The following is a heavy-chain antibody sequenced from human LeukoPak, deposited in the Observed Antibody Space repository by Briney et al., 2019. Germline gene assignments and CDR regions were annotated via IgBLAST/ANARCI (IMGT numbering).Heavy chain of an antibody. Sequence: SVKVSCKASGYTFTSYGISWVRQAPGQGLEWMGRIIPIFGTANYAQKFQGRVTITTDESTSTAYMELSSLRSEDTAVYYCARETYSSGWYFPPAWGQGTLVTVSS. D-gene: IGHD6-19*01. CDR2: IIPIFGTA. CDR3: ARETYSSGWYFPPA. CDR1: GYTFTSYG. J-gene: IGHJ5*02. V-gene: IGHV1-69*05.